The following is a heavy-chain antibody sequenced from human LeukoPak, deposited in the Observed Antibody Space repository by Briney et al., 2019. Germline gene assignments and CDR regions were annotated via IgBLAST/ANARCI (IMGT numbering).Heavy chain of an antibody. J-gene: IGHJ6*04. CDR2: INHSGST. CDR3: ANIGYCSGGSCYRYGMDV. Sequence: SETLSLTCAVYGGSFSGYYWSWIRQPPGKGPEWIGEINHSGSTNYNPSLKSRVTISVDTSKNQFSLKLSSVTAADTAVYYCANIGYCSGGSCYRYGMDVWGKGTTVTVSS. V-gene: IGHV4-34*01. CDR1: GGSFSGYY. D-gene: IGHD2-15*01.